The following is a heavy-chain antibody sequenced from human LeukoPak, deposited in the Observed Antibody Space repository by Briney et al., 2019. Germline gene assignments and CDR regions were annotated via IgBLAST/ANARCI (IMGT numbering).Heavy chain of an antibody. CDR3: ARVPVNIWENWFDP. V-gene: IGHV4-39*07. D-gene: IGHD1-26*01. J-gene: IGHJ5*02. CDR2: IYYTGST. Sequence: SETLSLTCTVSGGSISSYSWGWIRQPPGKGLEWVGNIYYTGSTYYNPSLKSRVTISVDTSKNRFSLKLSSVTAADTAVYYCARVPVNIWENWFDPWGQGTLVTVSS. CDR1: GGSISSYS.